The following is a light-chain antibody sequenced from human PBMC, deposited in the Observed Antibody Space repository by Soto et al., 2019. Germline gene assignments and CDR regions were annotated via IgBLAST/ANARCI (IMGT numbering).Light chain of an antibody. CDR3: QQYNCWPWT. J-gene: IGKJ1*01. CDR1: QTIYTN. V-gene: IGKV3-15*01. CDR2: GAF. Sequence: EIMMTQSLPTLSLSPEERGTLSCRSGQTIYTNLSWYQQKTSQAPRLLIYGAFTKATGIPVRFSGSGSGTEFTLTVFSLQSENFALYYCQQYNCWPWTFGLGTKVDI.